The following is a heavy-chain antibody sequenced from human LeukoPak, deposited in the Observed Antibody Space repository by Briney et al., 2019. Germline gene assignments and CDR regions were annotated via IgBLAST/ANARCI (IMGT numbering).Heavy chain of an antibody. J-gene: IGHJ4*02. D-gene: IGHD5-12*01. CDR2: ISGYNSNG. CDR3: ARDPSGYDFFDY. Sequence: ASVKVSCKASGYSFTSYGISWVRQAPGQGLEWMGWISGYNSNGDIAQKLQDRVTMTTDTSTSTAYMELRSLRSDDTAVYYCARDPSGYDFFDYWGQGTLVTVSS. CDR1: GYSFTSYG. V-gene: IGHV1-18*01.